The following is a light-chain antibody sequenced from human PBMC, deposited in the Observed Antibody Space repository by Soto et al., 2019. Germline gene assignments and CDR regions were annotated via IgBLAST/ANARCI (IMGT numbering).Light chain of an antibody. CDR3: QQRSNWPHT. Sequence: EIVLTQSPATLSLSPGERATLSCRASQSVSSYLAWYQQKPGQAPRLLVYDASTRATGIPARFSGSGSETDFTLSISSLEPEDFAVYFCQQRSNWPHTFGGGTKVEIK. CDR1: QSVSSY. J-gene: IGKJ4*01. V-gene: IGKV3-11*01. CDR2: DAS.